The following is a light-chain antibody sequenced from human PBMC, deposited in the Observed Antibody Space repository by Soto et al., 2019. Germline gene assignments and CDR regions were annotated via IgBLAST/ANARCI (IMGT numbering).Light chain of an antibody. CDR3: QQYHSYPLS. CDR1: QTISYW. J-gene: IGKJ4*01. Sequence: DIQMTQSPSTLSASVGDGVTMSCRASQTISYWLAWYQQKPGQVPKLLIYKASSLESGVPSRFSGSGSGTEFTLTISSLQPDDFATYYCQQYHSYPLSFGGGTKVEIK. CDR2: KAS. V-gene: IGKV1-5*03.